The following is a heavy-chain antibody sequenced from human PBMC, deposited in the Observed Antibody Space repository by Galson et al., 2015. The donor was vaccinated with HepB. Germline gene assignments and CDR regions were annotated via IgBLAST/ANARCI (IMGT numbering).Heavy chain of an antibody. J-gene: IGHJ4*02. D-gene: IGHD5-24*01. V-gene: IGHV1-18*01. Sequence: SVKASCKASGYTFTRYNINWVRQAPGQGLQWMGNAKYTQKLQGRVTMTTDTSTNTAYMELRSPRSDDTAMYYCARGGMATIGGPTFDYWGQGTLVTVSS. CDR1: GYTFTRYN. CDR3: ARGGMATIGGPTFDY.